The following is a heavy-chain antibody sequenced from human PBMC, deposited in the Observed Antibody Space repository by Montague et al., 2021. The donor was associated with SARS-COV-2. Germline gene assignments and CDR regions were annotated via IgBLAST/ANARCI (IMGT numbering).Heavy chain of an antibody. CDR3: ARARGSSGLWFGEYNWFEP. Sequence: SETLSLTCTVSGXSISSYYWSWIRQPPGKGLEWIAYLYDSERTSYNPSLKSRITISLDTSRNQFSLKLSSMTAADTAVYYCARARGSSGLWFGEYNWFEPWGQGTLVTVSS. CDR1: GXSISSYY. J-gene: IGHJ5*02. V-gene: IGHV4-59*01. D-gene: IGHD3-10*01. CDR2: LYDSERT.